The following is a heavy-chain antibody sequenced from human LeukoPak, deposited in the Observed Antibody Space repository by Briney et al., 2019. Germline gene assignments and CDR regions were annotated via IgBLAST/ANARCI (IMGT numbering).Heavy chain of an antibody. CDR3: ARAGGYNYGYDY. CDR1: GFTVSSNY. CDR2: IYSGGNT. D-gene: IGHD5-18*01. V-gene: IGHV3-53*01. J-gene: IGHJ4*02. Sequence: GGSLRLSCAASGFTVSSNYMSWVRQAPGQGLEWVSVIYSGGNTYYADSVKGRFTISRDNSKNTVYLQMNSLRAEDTAVYYCARAGGYNYGYDYWGQGTLVTVSS.